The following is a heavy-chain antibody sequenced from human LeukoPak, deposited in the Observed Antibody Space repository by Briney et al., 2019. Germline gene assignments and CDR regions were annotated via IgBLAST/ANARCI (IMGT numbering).Heavy chain of an antibody. CDR2: INHSGST. Sequence: SETLSLTCAVYGGSFSSYYWSWIRQPPGKGLEWIGEINHSGSTNYNPSLKSRVTISVDTSKNQFSLKLSSVTAADTAVYYCARVHLHYYYDSSGYYTGGGFFDYWGQGTLVTVSS. J-gene: IGHJ4*02. CDR3: ARVHLHYYYDSSGYYTGGGFFDY. D-gene: IGHD3-22*01. CDR1: GGSFSSYY. V-gene: IGHV4-34*01.